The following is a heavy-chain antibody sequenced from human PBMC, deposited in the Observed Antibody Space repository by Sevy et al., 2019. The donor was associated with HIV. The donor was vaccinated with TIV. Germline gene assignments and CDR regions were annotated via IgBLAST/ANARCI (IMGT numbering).Heavy chain of an antibody. CDR3: ASASHVSGSYTNDY. CDR2: INPNNGGT. V-gene: IGHV1-2*02. Sequence: ASVKVSCRASGYAFTDYYLHWVRQAAGQGLEWMGWINPNNGGTEYAQRFQGRVAMTRDTSISTVYMELSRLRSDDTAVYYCASASHVSGSYTNDYWGQGTLVTVSS. CDR1: GYAFTDYY. J-gene: IGHJ4*02. D-gene: IGHD3-10*01.